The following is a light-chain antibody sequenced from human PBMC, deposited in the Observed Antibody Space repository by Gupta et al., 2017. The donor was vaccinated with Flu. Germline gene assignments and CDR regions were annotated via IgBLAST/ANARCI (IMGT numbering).Light chain of an antibody. CDR1: SSDVGGYNY. J-gene: IGLJ2*01. CDR3: SSYAGSNNFVV. Sequence: QSALTQPPSASASPGQSVTLSCTGTSSDVGGYNYVSWYQQHPGKAPKLMIYEVSKRPSGVPDRFSGSKSGNTASLTVSGLQAEDEADYYCSSYAGSNNFVVFGGGTKLTVL. V-gene: IGLV2-8*01. CDR2: EVS.